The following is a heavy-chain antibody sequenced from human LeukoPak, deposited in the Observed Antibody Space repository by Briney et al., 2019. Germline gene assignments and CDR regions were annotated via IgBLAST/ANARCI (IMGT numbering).Heavy chain of an antibody. CDR1: GFTFSSYG. CDR3: ARGGVVVAAIDY. CDR2: ISYDGSNK. D-gene: IGHD2-15*01. Sequence: GRSLRLSCAASGFTFSSYGMHWVRQAPGKGLEWVAVISYDGSNKYYADSVKGRFTISRDNSKNSLHLQMSSLRAEDTAVYYCARGGVVVAAIDYWGQGTLVTVSS. J-gene: IGHJ4*02. V-gene: IGHV3-30*03.